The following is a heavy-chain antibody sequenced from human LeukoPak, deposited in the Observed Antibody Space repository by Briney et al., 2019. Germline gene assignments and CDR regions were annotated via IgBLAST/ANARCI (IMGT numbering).Heavy chain of an antibody. V-gene: IGHV1-69*13. Sequence: GASVKVSCKASGGTFSSYAISWVRQAPGQGLEWMGGIIPIFGTANYAQKFQGRVTITADESTSTAYMELSSLRSEDTAVYYRARAYIDPIAAPRWGWFDPWGQGTLVTVSS. CDR3: ARAYIDPIAAPRWGWFDP. CDR2: IIPIFGTA. J-gene: IGHJ5*02. D-gene: IGHD6-13*01. CDR1: GGTFSSYA.